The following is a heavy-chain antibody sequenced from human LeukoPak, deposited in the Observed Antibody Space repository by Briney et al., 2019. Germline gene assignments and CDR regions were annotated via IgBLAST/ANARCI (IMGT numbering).Heavy chain of an antibody. CDR2: ISSSSSTI. J-gene: IGHJ5*02. CDR3: ARDGEDDYDFPFDP. D-gene: IGHD3-3*01. V-gene: IGHV3-48*01. Sequence: PGGSLRLSCAASGFTFSSYSMNWVRQAPGKGLEWVSYISSSSSTIYYADSVKGRFTISRDNAKSSLYLQMNSLRAEDTAVYYCARDGEDDYDFPFDPWGQGTLVTVSS. CDR1: GFTFSSYS.